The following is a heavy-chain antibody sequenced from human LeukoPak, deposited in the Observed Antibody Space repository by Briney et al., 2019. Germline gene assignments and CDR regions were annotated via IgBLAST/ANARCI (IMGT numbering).Heavy chain of an antibody. CDR1: GFTFCSYG. CDR2: ISYDGSNK. CDR3: AKEDLPRSYFLFFDY. Sequence: GRSLRLSCAASGFTFCSYGMHWVRQAPGKGLEWVAVISYDGSNKYYADSVKGRFTISRDNSKNTLYLQMNSLRAEDTAVYYCAKEDLPRSYFLFFDYWGQGTLVTVSS. J-gene: IGHJ4*02. V-gene: IGHV3-30*18. D-gene: IGHD1-26*01.